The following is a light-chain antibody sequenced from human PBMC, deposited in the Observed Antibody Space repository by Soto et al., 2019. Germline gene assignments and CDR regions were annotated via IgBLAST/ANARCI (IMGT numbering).Light chain of an antibody. V-gene: IGLV1-51*01. J-gene: IGLJ1*01. CDR1: SSNIGAGYD. Sequence: QSVLTQPPSVSGAPGQRVTISCTGSSSNIGAGYDVHWYQQLPGTAPKLLIYDDNKRPSGIPDRFSGSKSGTSATLSITGFQTGDEADYYCGSWDSSLSAYVFGTGTKVTVL. CDR3: GSWDSSLSAYV. CDR2: DDN.